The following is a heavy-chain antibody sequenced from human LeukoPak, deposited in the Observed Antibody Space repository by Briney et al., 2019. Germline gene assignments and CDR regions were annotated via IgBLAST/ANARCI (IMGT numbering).Heavy chain of an antibody. CDR3: ARAPRIVGYTSGELGHWYFDL. D-gene: IGHD6-25*01. V-gene: IGHV3-74*01. J-gene: IGHJ2*01. CDR1: GFSISTYW. CDR2: INPDGSTT. Sequence: PGGSLRLSCAASGFSISTYWIHWVRQAPGKGLVWVSRINPDGSTTYYADSVKGRITISRDNAKNTLYLQMNSLRAEDTAVYYCARAPRIVGYTSGELGHWYFDLWGRGTLVTVSS.